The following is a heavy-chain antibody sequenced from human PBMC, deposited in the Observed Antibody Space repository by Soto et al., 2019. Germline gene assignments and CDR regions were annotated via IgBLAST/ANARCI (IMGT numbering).Heavy chain of an antibody. Sequence: QVQLVQSGAEVKKPGASVKVSCKASGYTFTSYGISWVRQAPGQGLEWMGWINPYNGNTKYAQRLQGRVTMTTDTSTSTAYMELRSRRSDDTAVYYCASDAAVGLFDYWGQGTLVTVSS. CDR2: INPYNGNT. J-gene: IGHJ4*02. V-gene: IGHV1-18*01. D-gene: IGHD1-26*01. CDR1: GYTFTSYG. CDR3: ASDAAVGLFDY.